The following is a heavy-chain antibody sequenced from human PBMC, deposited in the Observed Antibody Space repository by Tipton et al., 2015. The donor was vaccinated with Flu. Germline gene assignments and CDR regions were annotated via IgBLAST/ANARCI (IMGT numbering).Heavy chain of an antibody. Sequence: TLSLTCTVSGGSISSSSYYWGWIRQPPGKGLEWIGSIYYSGSTYYNPSLKSRVTISVDTSKNQFSLKLSSVTAADTAVYYCGRGRGYYYEFDYWGQGTLVTVSS. CDR1: GGSISSSSYY. J-gene: IGHJ4*02. CDR3: GRGRGYYYEFDY. CDR2: IYYSGST. V-gene: IGHV4-39*01. D-gene: IGHD3-22*01.